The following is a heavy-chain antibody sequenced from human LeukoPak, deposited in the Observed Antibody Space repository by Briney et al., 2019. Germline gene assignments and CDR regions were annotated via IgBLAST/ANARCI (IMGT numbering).Heavy chain of an antibody. CDR1: GGTFSSYA. J-gene: IGHJ4*02. V-gene: IGHV1-69*05. CDR3: ALLAYCGGDCSYFDC. Sequence: ASVKVSCKASGGTFSSYAISWVRQAPGQGREWMGGINPFFGTANYAQKCQGRITITTDESTSTAYMELSSLGSEDAAVYYCALLAYCGGDCSYFDCWGQGTLVTVSS. D-gene: IGHD2-21*02. CDR2: INPFFGTA.